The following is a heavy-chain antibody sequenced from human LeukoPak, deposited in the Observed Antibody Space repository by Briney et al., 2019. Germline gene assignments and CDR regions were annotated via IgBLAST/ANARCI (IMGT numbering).Heavy chain of an antibody. J-gene: IGHJ5*02. CDR1: GFIFRNYW. D-gene: IGHD1-7*01. CDR2: IKQDGSEE. Sequence: PGGSLRLSCAASGFIFRNYWMTWVRQAPGRGLEWVANIKQDGSEEYYVDSVKGRFIISKDNSKNTLYLQMNSLRAEDTAVYYCAQWNSYWFDPWGQGTLVTVSS. V-gene: IGHV3-7*03. CDR3: AQWNSYWFDP.